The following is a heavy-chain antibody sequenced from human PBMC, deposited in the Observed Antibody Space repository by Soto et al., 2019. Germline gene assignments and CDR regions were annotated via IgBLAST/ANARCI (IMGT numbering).Heavy chain of an antibody. CDR1: GYTFTSYS. V-gene: IGHV1-3*01. D-gene: IGHD6-13*01. CDR3: ASSGGSSWYPGNGMDV. J-gene: IGHJ6*02. CDR2: INAGNGNT. Sequence: QVQLVQSGAEVKKPGASVKVSCKASGYTFTSYSMHWVRQAPGQRLEWMGWINAGNGNTKYSQKFQRGVTLTRDAAASTTYMELSSLSYEDAAVYDCASSGGSSWYPGNGMDVWGQGTTVTVSS.